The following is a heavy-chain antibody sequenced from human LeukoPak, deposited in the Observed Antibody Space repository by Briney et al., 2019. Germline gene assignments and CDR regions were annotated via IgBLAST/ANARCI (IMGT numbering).Heavy chain of an antibody. D-gene: IGHD6-13*01. CDR2: INHSGST. V-gene: IGHV4-34*01. J-gene: IGHJ4*02. CDR1: GGSFSGYF. Sequence: SETLSLTCAVYGGSFSGYFWSWIRQPPGKGLEWIGEINHSGSTNYNPSLKSRVTISVDTSKNQFSLKLNSVTAADTAVYYCARGVGGSWYLGDLDYWGQGTLVTVSS. CDR3: ARGVGGSWYLGDLDY.